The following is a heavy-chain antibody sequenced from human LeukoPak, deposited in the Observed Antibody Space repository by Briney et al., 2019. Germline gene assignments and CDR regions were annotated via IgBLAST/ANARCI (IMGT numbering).Heavy chain of an antibody. Sequence: GGSLRLSCAASGFTFSSYAMNWVRQAPGKGLEWVSVISDNGGSTYYADSVKGRFTISRDNSKNTLYLQMNSLRAEDTAVYYCAKDDEQLVPEGYCGQGTLVTVSS. D-gene: IGHD6-6*01. CDR2: ISDNGGST. V-gene: IGHV3-23*01. CDR1: GFTFSSYA. CDR3: AKDDEQLVPEGY. J-gene: IGHJ4*02.